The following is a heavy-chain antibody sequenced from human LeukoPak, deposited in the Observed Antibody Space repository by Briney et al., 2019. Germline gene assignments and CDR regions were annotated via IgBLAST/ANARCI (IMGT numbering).Heavy chain of an antibody. CDR3: ARLRLFPDYFDY. D-gene: IGHD3-22*01. CDR1: GFTFDDYA. V-gene: IGHV4-59*01. CDR2: ISYSGVT. J-gene: IGHJ4*02. Sequence: GSLRLSCAASGFTFDDYAMHWIRQPPGKGLEWIGYISYSGVTNYNPSLKSRVTISVHTSKNQFSLNLSSVTAADTAVYYCARLRLFPDYFDYWGQGTLVTVSS.